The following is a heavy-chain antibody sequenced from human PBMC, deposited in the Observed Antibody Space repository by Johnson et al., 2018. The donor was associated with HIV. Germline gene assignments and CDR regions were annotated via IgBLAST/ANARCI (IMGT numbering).Heavy chain of an antibody. CDR3: AKDGGAAGNVGADAFDI. CDR1: GFTFSSYG. J-gene: IGHJ3*02. CDR2: IRYDGSNK. V-gene: IGHV3-30*02. D-gene: IGHD6-13*01. Sequence: QVQLVESGGGVVQPGGSLRLSCAASGFTFSSYGMHWVRQAPGKGLEWVAFIRYDGSNKYYADSVKGRFTISRDNSKNTLYLQMNGLRAEDTAVYYCAKDGGAAGNVGADAFDIWGQGTMVNGSS.